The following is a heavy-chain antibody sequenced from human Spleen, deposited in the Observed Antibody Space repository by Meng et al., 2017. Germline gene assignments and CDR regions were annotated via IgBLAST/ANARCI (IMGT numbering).Heavy chain of an antibody. CDR1: GGSISTSGYY. D-gene: IGHD6-19*01. J-gene: IGHJ5*02. CDR3: VRSSGWVRTGFDP. V-gene: IGHV4-39*01. CDR2: IGHSGVT. Sequence: QPQLQESGPGLVKPSEALSLTCVVSGGSISTSGYYWGWIPQPPGKGLEWVGSIGHSGVTYYTPSLRSRVTVSIDTSKNQFFLEVTSVTAADTAVYYCVRSSGWVRTGFDPWGQGTLVTVSS.